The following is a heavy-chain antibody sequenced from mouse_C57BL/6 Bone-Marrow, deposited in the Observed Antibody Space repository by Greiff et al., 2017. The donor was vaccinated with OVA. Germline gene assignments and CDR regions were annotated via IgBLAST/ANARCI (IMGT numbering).Heavy chain of an antibody. Sequence: VKVVESGPGLVQPSQSLSITCTVSGFSLTSYGVHWVRQSPGKGLEWLGVIWSGGSTDYNAAFISRLSISKDNSKSQVFFKMNSLQADDTAIYYCARKNWEGWYFDVWGTGTTVTVSS. D-gene: IGHD4-1*01. CDR2: IWSGGST. V-gene: IGHV2-2*01. J-gene: IGHJ1*03. CDR3: ARKNWEGWYFDV. CDR1: GFSLTSYG.